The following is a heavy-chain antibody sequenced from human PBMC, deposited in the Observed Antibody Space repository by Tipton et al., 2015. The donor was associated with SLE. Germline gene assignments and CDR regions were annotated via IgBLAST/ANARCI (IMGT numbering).Heavy chain of an antibody. D-gene: IGHD3-10*01. V-gene: IGHV4-61*09. Sequence: TLSLTCTVSGGSISSGSYYWSWIRQPAGKGLEWIGYIYTSGSTNYNPSLKSRVTISVDTSKNQFSLKLSSVTAADTAVYYCARNGVRGDYYGMDVWGQGTTVSVSS. CDR3: ARNGVRGDYYGMDV. J-gene: IGHJ6*02. CDR2: IYTSGST. CDR1: GGSISSGSYY.